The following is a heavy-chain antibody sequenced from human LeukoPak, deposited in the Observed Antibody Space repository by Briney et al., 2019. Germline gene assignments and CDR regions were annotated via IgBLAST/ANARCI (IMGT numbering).Heavy chain of an antibody. CDR1: GGSIDNYY. CDR3: ARGHRYYYDSSGYYYYFDY. Sequence: SETLSLTXAVSGGSIDNYYWSWIRQPAGKGLEWLGRIFTSGSTNYNASLKSRVTISVDTSKNQFSLKLSSVTAADTAVYYCARGHRYYYDSSGYYYYFDYWGQGTLVTVSS. CDR2: IFTSGST. J-gene: IGHJ4*02. D-gene: IGHD3-22*01. V-gene: IGHV4-4*07.